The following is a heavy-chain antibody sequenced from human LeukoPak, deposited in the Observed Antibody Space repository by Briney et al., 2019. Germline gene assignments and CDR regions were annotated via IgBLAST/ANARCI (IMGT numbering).Heavy chain of an antibody. CDR1: GYTFTSYY. CDR3: ARDMGIAVADTGLPSFDY. CDR2: INPSGGST. J-gene: IGHJ4*02. V-gene: IGHV1-46*01. D-gene: IGHD6-19*01. Sequence: ASVKVSCKASGYTFTSYYMHWVRQAPGQGLEWMGIINPSGGSTSYAQKFQGRVTMTRDTSTSTVYMELSSPRSEDTAVYYCARDMGIAVADTGLPSFDYWGQGTLVTVSS.